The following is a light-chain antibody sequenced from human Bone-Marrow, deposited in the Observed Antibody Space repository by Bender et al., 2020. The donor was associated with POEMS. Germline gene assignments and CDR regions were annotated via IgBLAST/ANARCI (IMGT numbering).Light chain of an antibody. CDR3: GSFTGTGTLVV. J-gene: IGLJ2*01. Sequence: QSALTQPASVSGSPGQSITISCTGASSDVGAYNLVSWYQQHPGKAPKLIIYDISNRPSGVSNRFSGSKSGNTASLTISGLQSEDEADYFCGSFTGTGTLVVFGGGTKLTVL. CDR2: DIS. CDR1: SSDVGAYNL. V-gene: IGLV2-14*02.